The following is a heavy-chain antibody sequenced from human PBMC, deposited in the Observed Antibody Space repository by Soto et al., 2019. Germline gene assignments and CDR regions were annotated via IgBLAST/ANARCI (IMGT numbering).Heavy chain of an antibody. Sequence: PAGSLRLSCAASVFTFSSYCMHWVRQAPGKGLEWVAVIWYDGSNKYYADSVKGRFTISRDNSKNTLYLQMNSLRAEDTAVYYCAREDLATHGYYFDSWGQGTLVTVSS. V-gene: IGHV3-33*08. CDR1: VFTFSSYC. CDR2: IWYDGSNK. CDR3: AREDLATHGYYFDS. J-gene: IGHJ4*02.